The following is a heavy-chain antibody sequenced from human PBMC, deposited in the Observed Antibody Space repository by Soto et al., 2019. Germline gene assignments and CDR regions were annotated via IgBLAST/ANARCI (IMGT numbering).Heavy chain of an antibody. D-gene: IGHD5-18*01. CDR2: ISSSGSTI. CDR1: GFTFSDYY. V-gene: IGHV3-11*01. CDR3: ARLAGYSYGPYYYYYMDV. J-gene: IGHJ6*03. Sequence: QVQLVESGGGLVQPGGSLRLSCAASGFTFSDYYMSWIRQAPGKGLEWVSYISSSGSTIYYADSVKGRFTISRDNANTSLYLQMNSLRAEDTAVYYCARLAGYSYGPYYYYYMDVWGKGTTVTVSS.